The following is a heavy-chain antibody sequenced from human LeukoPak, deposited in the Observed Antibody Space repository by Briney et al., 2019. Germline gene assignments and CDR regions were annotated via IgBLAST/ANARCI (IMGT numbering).Heavy chain of an antibody. CDR2: ISGSGGST. V-gene: IGHV3-23*01. J-gene: IGHJ4*02. D-gene: IGHD1-20*01. CDR3: AKGRGNWNDYFDY. CDR1: GFTFSSYA. Sequence: PGGSLRLSCAASGFTFSSYAMSWVRQAPGKGLEWVSGISGSGGSTYYADSVKGRFTISRDNSKNTLYLQMNSLRAEDTAVYYCAKGRGNWNDYFDYWGQGTLVTVSS.